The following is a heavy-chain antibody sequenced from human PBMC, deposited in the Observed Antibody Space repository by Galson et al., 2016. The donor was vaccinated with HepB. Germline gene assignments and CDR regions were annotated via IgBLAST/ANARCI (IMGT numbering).Heavy chain of an antibody. Sequence: SVKVSCKASGYTFTSYAMHWVRQAPGQRLEWMGWTNNANGNTEYSQSFQGRVTFTRDTSASTAYMGLSSLRSEDTAVYYCARDGGSGWSRLWWGQGTLVAVSS. CDR2: TNNANGNT. CDR1: GYTFTSYA. J-gene: IGHJ4*02. CDR3: ARDGGSGWSRLW. D-gene: IGHD6-19*01. V-gene: IGHV1-3*04.